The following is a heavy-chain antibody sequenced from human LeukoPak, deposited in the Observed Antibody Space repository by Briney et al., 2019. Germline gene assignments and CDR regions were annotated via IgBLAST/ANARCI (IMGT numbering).Heavy chain of an antibody. D-gene: IGHD2-21*01. V-gene: IGHV3-48*03. CDR3: AREAASCGGDCLDY. CDR1: GFTFDDYG. J-gene: IGHJ4*02. CDR2: ISSSGTSI. Sequence: GGSLRLSCAASGFTFDDYGMNWVRQAPGKGLEWISYISSSGTSIYYANSVKGRFTVSRDNAKNTVHLQMNTLRAEDTALYYCAREAASCGGDCLDYWGQGTLVTVSS.